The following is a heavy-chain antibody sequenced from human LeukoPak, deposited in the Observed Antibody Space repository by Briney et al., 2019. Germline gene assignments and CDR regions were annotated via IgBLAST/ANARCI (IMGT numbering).Heavy chain of an antibody. J-gene: IGHJ4*02. V-gene: IGHV3-30*19. CDR3: AREHGRSGYFDY. D-gene: IGHD3-22*01. Sequence: GGSLRLSCAASGFAFSSYGMHWVRQAPGKGLEWLSFISSDGSEKYYADSVKGRFTISRDNSKNTLYLQLSSLRVEDTAVYYCAREHGRSGYFDYWGQGTLVSVSS. CDR1: GFAFSSYG. CDR2: ISSDGSEK.